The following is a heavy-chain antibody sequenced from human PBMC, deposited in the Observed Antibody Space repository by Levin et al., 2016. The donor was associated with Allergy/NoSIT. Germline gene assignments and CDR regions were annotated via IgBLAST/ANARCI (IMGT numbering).Heavy chain of an antibody. CDR3: ARNADEGVYSGTYYGFFDY. Sequence: SGPTLVKPTQTLTLTCTFSGFSLSTSGVGVGWIRQPPGKALEWLALLYWDDDKRYSPSLKSRLTITKNTSKNQVVLTMTNMDPVDTATYYCARNADEGVYSGTYYGFFDYWGQGTLVTVSS. V-gene: IGHV2-5*02. CDR1: GFSLSTSGVG. J-gene: IGHJ4*02. CDR2: LYWDDDK. D-gene: IGHD1-26*01.